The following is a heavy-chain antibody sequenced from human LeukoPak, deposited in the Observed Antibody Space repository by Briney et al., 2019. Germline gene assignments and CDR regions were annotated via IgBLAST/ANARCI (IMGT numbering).Heavy chain of an antibody. CDR3: ARDGARSSLFDY. D-gene: IGHD1-26*01. Sequence: NASETLSLTCTVSGGSISSGDYYWSWIRQPPGKGLEWIGYIYHSGSTYYNPSLKSRVTISADTAKNQFSLKLSSVTAADTAVYYCARDGARSSLFDYWGQGTLVTVSS. J-gene: IGHJ4*02. CDR2: IYHSGST. V-gene: IGHV4-30-4*08. CDR1: GGSISSGDYY.